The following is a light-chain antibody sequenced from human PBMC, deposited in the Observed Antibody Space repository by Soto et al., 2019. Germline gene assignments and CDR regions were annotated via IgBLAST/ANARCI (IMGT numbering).Light chain of an antibody. J-gene: IGKJ2*01. CDR3: QHHHGSPRT. Sequence: ETVLTQFPSTVYLSPGERATLYCSTGQRFKNDSLAWYQQKPGQAPRLLVYGIFNRATGVPARFSGSGSGTDFTLTIRGLKTEDSAVYYCQHHHGSPRTFGQGTKVEIK. CDR2: GIF. V-gene: IGKV3-20*01. CDR1: QRFKNDS.